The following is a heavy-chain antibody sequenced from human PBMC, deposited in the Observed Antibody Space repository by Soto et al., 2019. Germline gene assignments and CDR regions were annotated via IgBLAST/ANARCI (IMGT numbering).Heavy chain of an antibody. CDR1: GDSVSTNSAT. D-gene: IGHD2-8*01. V-gene: IGHV6-1*01. CDR2: TYYRSKWDY. CDR3: ARLIGNSWLDS. Sequence: PSQTLSLTCAISGDSVSTNSATWDWIGQSPSRGLEWLGRTYYRSKWDYDYAASVKGRITINPDTSNNQLSLQLDSVTPDDTAVYYCARLIGNSWLDSWGQGTLVTVSS. J-gene: IGHJ5*01.